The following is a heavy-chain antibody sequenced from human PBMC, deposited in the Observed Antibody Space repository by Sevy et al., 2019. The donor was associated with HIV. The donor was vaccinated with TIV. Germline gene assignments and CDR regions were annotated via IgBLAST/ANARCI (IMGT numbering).Heavy chain of an antibody. J-gene: IGHJ4*02. CDR2: INQDGSDT. CDR3: ARSLAGGF. Sequence: GGSLRLSCEASGFNFSNYWMTWVRQVPGKGLEWVANINQDGSDTNYVGSVRGRFTVSRDNAKNSVYLQMNSLSVKDSALYYCARSLAGGFWGQGTLVTVSS. V-gene: IGHV3-7*01. D-gene: IGHD5-12*01. CDR1: GFNFSNYW.